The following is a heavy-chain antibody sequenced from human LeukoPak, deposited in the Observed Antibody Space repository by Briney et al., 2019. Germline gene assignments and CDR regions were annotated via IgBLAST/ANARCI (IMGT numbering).Heavy chain of an antibody. CDR2: INPSGGST. CDR1: GYTFTSCY. V-gene: IGHV1-46*01. CDR3: ARGGRGEYDSSGYSTPLGY. D-gene: IGHD3-22*01. J-gene: IGHJ4*02. Sequence: VASVKVSCKASGYTFTSCYMHWVRQAPGQGLEWMGIINPSGGSTSYAQKFQGRVTMTRDTSTSTVYMELSSLRSEDTAVYYCARGGRGEYDSSGYSTPLGYWGQGTLVTVSS.